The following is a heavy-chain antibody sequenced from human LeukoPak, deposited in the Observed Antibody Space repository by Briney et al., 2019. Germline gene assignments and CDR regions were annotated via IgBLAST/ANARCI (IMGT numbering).Heavy chain of an antibody. CDR3: ARGFSYSEDYFDS. CDR1: GFTFSSYS. V-gene: IGHV3-48*01. J-gene: IGHJ4*02. CDR2: ISSSSSTI. D-gene: IGHD5-18*01. Sequence: GGSLRLSCPASGFTFSSYSMNWVRQAPGKGLEWVSYISSSSSTIYYADSVKGRFTISRDNAKSSLFLQMNSLRAEDTAVYYCARGFSYSEDYFDSWGQGTLVTVSS.